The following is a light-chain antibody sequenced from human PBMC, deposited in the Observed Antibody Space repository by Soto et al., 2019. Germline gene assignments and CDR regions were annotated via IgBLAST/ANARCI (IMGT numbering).Light chain of an antibody. Sequence: AIEMTQSPSFLSSSVGVRVSITCRASQEFKNELGWYQQKPGKAPKLQIYDTSILQGGVTSRFSGSGSVTDFTLTISSLQPEDFATYYFLQDYSYPRTFGQGTKVDIK. CDR1: QEFKNE. CDR3: LQDYSYPRT. CDR2: DTS. V-gene: IGKV1-6*01. J-gene: IGKJ1*01.